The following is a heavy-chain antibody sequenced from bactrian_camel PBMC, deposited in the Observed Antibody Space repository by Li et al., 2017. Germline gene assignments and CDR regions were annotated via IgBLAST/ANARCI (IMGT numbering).Heavy chain of an antibody. Sequence: HVQLVESGGGSVQAGGSLNLTCTVSGGLGSSSCMGWFRQVPGKEREGVAAIRRDDLTAYTDSVKGRFSISQDNAKKTVYLQMNSLKPEDTAVYYRATSNWWHLYTQLEHWGQGTQVTVS. CDR2: IRRDDLT. V-gene: IGHV3S53*01. D-gene: IGHD7*01. J-gene: IGHJ4*01. CDR3: ATSNWWHLYTQLEH. CDR1: GGLGSSSC.